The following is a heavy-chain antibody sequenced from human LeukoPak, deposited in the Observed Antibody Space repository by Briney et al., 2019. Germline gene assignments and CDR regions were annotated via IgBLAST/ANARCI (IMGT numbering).Heavy chain of an antibody. CDR2: IKPDEGEK. J-gene: IGHJ4*02. D-gene: IGHD4/OR15-4a*01. CDR3: ARVMTIADYFDY. V-gene: IGHV3-7*01. Sequence: GGSLRLSCAASGFTFSSDWMIWVRQAPGKGLEWVANIKPDEGEKYYADSVKGRFTISRDNAKNSLYLQMNSLRAEDTAVYYCARVMTIADYFDYWGQGTLVTVSS. CDR1: GFTFSSDW.